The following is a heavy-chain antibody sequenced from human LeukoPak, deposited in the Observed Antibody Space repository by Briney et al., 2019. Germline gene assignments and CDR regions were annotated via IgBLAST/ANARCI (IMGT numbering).Heavy chain of an antibody. J-gene: IGHJ4*02. Sequence: GGSLRLSCAASGFTVSSNYMTWVRQAPGKGLEWVSVIYRGGSTYYADSVKGRFSISRDTSRNTLYIQMNSLRAEDTAVYYCARGVVAVAGPFDYWGQGTLVTVSS. D-gene: IGHD6-19*01. CDR2: IYRGGST. CDR3: ARGVVAVAGPFDY. CDR1: GFTVSSNY. V-gene: IGHV3-66*01.